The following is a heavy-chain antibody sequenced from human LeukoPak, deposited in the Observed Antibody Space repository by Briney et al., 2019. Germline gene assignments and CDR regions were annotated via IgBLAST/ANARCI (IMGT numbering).Heavy chain of an antibody. D-gene: IGHD2-15*01. CDR2: IYSGGRK. CDR3: ARGRISIGFDY. V-gene: IGHV3-53*01. J-gene: IGHJ4*02. CDR1: GFTVSSNY. Sequence: PGGSLRLSCAASGFTVSSNYMSWVRQARGKGLEWVSVIYSGGRKYYEDSVKGGFTISRDNSKNTLHLQMNSLRAEDTAVYYCARGRISIGFDYWGQGTLVTVSS.